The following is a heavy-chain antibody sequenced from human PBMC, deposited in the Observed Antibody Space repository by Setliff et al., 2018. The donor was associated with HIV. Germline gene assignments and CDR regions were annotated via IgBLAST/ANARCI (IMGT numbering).Heavy chain of an antibody. Sequence: ASVKVSCKASGYTFTTYAMHWVRQAPGQRLEWMGWINAGNDNTKYSQKFQGRVTITSDTSASTAYMELSSLRSEDMAVYYCARGGSITIFGVVPWAFDIWGHGTMVTVSS. CDR2: INAGNDNT. J-gene: IGHJ3*02. CDR1: GYTFTTYA. D-gene: IGHD3-3*01. V-gene: IGHV1-3*01. CDR3: ARGGSITIFGVVPWAFDI.